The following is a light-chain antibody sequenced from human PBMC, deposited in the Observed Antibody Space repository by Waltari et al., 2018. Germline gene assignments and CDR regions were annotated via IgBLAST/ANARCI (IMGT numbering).Light chain of an antibody. V-gene: IGLV2-23*02. J-gene: IGLJ3*02. CDR3: CSYAGSAISV. CDR2: DFN. Sequence: QSALTQTATVSGSPGQSITISCTGTTSDVGKYNLLSWYQQHPGKAPTLIIYDFNKRPSGVSNRFSGSKSGNTASLTISGLQAADEAYYYCCSYAGSAISVFGGGTKVTVL. CDR1: TSDVGKYNL.